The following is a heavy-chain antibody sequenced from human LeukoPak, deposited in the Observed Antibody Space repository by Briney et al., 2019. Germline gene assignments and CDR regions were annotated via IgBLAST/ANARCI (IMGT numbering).Heavy chain of an antibody. CDR2: ISYDGSNK. CDR3: ARDRVGATDYFDY. Sequence: GRSLRLSCAASGFTFSSYAMHWVRQAPGKGLEWVAVISYDGSNKYYADSVKGRFTIPRDNSKNTLYLQMNSLRAEDTAVYYCARDRVGATDYFDYWGQGTLVTVSS. CDR1: GFTFSSYA. J-gene: IGHJ4*02. V-gene: IGHV3-30-3*01. D-gene: IGHD1-26*01.